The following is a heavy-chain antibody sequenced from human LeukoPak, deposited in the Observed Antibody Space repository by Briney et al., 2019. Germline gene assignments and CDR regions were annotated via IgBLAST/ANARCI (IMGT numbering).Heavy chain of an antibody. CDR3: ARDRAPWYYDFWSGYYTGSRGAFDI. CDR2: ISSSSSYI. D-gene: IGHD3-3*01. CDR1: GFTFSSYS. V-gene: IGHV3-21*01. Sequence: PGGSLRLSCAASGFTFSSYSMNWVRQAPGKGLEWVSSISSSSSYIYYADSVKGRFTISRDNAKNSLYLQMNSLRAEDTAVYYCARDRAPWYYDFWSGYYTGSRGAFDIWGQGTMVTVSS. J-gene: IGHJ3*02.